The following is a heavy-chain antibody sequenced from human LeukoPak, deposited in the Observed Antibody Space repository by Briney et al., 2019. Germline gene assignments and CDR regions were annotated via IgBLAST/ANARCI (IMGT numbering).Heavy chain of an antibody. CDR2: ISSSGSTI. Sequence: GGSLRLPCAASGFTFSDYYMSWIRQAPGKGLEWVSYISSSGSTIYYADSVKGRFTISRDNAKNSLYLQMNSLRAEDTAVYYCAREPPKGAAQVDYWGQGTLVTVSS. D-gene: IGHD1-26*01. V-gene: IGHV3-11*04. J-gene: IGHJ4*02. CDR1: GFTFSDYY. CDR3: AREPPKGAAQVDY.